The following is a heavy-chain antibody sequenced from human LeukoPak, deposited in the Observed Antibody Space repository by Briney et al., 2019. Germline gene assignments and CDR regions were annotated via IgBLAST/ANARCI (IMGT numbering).Heavy chain of an antibody. CDR1: GGTFSSYA. Sequence: ASVKVSCKASGGTFSSYAISWVRQAPGQGLEWMGGIIPIFDTASYAQKFQGRVTITADESTSTAYMELSSLRSEDTAVYYCAREGPLGYYGMDVWGQGTTVTVSS. CDR2: IIPIFDTA. CDR3: AREGPLGYYGMDV. J-gene: IGHJ6*02. V-gene: IGHV1-69*13. D-gene: IGHD6-13*01.